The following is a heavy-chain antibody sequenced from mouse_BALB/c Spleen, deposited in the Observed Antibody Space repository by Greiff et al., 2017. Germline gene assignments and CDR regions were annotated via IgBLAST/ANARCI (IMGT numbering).Heavy chain of an antibody. CDR3: AREIEFQLLWFAY. D-gene: IGHD2-1*01. J-gene: IGHJ3*01. Sequence: VMLVESGPGLVAPSQSLSITCTVSGFSLTGYGVNWVRQPPGKGLEWLGMIWGDGSTDYNSALKSRLSISKDNSKSQVFLKMNSLQTDDTARYYCAREIEFQLLWFAYWGQGTLVTVSA. CDR1: GFSLTGYG. CDR2: IWGDGST. V-gene: IGHV2-6-7*01.